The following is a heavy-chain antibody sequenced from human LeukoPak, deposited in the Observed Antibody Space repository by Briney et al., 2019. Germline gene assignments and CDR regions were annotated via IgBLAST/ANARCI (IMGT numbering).Heavy chain of an antibody. CDR1: GVSVSSGSYY. CDR2: IYYSGST. Sequence: PSETLSLTCTVSGVSVSSGSYYWSWIRQPPGKGLEWIGYIYYSGSTNYNPSLKSRVTISVDTSKNQFSLKLSSVTAADTAVYYCARYGTHSSSYGYYYYGMDVWGQGTTVTVSS. J-gene: IGHJ6*02. CDR3: ARYGTHSSSYGYYYYGMDV. V-gene: IGHV4-61*01. D-gene: IGHD6-6*01.